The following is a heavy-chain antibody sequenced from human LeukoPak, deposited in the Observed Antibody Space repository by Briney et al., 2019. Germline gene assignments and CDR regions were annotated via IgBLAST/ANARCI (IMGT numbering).Heavy chain of an antibody. CDR3: ARGSDDFWSGYYYYYGMDV. CDR2: IYYSGST. D-gene: IGHD3-3*01. V-gene: IGHV4-34*09. Sequence: SETLSLTCAVYGGSFSGYYWSWIRQPPGKGLEWIGYIYYSGSTYYNPSLKSRVTISVDTSKNQFSLKLSSVTAADTAVYYCARGSDDFWSGYYYYYGMDVWGQGTTVTVSS. CDR1: GGSFSGYY. J-gene: IGHJ6*02.